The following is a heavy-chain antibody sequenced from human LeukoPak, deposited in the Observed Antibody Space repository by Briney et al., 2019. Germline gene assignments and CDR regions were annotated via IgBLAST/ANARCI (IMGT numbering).Heavy chain of an antibody. D-gene: IGHD1-14*01. J-gene: IGHJ5*02. Sequence: QPGRSLRLSCAASGFTFSSYAMHWVRQAPGKGLEWVAVISYDGSNKYYADSVKGRFTISRDNSKNTLYLQMDSLRAEDTAVYYCARDFRGNKPNWFDPWGQGTLVTVSS. CDR2: ISYDGSNK. CDR3: ARDFRGNKPNWFDP. CDR1: GFTFSSYA. V-gene: IGHV3-30-3*01.